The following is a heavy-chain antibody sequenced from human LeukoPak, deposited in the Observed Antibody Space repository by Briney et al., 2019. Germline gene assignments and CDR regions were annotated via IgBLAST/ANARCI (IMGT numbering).Heavy chain of an antibody. J-gene: IGHJ6*03. Sequence: SETLSLTCTVSGVSFSSYFWSWVRQPAGGRLEWIGRIYTSGSANYNPSLKSRVTISVDESKNQFSLNVNSVTAADTAVYYCARGNVGNRNYYYYMDVWGKGTTVIVSS. CDR2: IYTSGSA. CDR3: ARGNVGNRNYYYYMDV. CDR1: GVSFSSYF. V-gene: IGHV4-4*07.